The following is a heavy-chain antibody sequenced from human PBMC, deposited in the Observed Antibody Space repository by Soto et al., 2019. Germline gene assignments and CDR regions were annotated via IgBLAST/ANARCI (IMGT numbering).Heavy chain of an antibody. CDR3: ARDRTVTTGTLRTTYYYYGMDV. D-gene: IGHD4-17*01. V-gene: IGHV4-59*01. CDR1: GGSISSYY. J-gene: IGHJ6*02. Sequence: LSLTCTVSGGSISSYYWSLIRQPPLKGLEWIGYIYYSGSTNYNPSLKSRVTISVDTSKNQFSLKLSSVTAADTAVYYCARDRTVTTGTLRTTYYYYGMDVWGQGTTVTVSS. CDR2: IYYSGST.